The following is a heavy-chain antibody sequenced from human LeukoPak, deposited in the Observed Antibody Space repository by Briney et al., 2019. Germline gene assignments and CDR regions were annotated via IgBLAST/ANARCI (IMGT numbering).Heavy chain of an antibody. CDR3: ARGISTSTSLYYYYMDV. J-gene: IGHJ6*03. D-gene: IGHD1-1*01. V-gene: IGHV1-69*06. CDR2: IIPIFGTA. Sequence: ASVKVSCKASGGTFSSYAISWVRQAPGQGLEWMGGIIPIFGTANYAQKFQGRVTITADKSTSTAYMELSSLRSEDTAVYYCARGISTSTSLYYYYMDVWGKGTTVTVSS. CDR1: GGTFSSYA.